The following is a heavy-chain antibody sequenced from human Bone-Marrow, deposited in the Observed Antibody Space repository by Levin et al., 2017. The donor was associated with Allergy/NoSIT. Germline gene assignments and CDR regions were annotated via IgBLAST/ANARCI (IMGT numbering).Heavy chain of an antibody. CDR2: IVVGSGNT. Sequence: KISCQASGFTFTSSAVQWVRQARGQRLEWIGWIVVGSGNTNYAQKFQERVTITRDMSTSTAYMELSSLRSEDTAVYYCAAFGYYYYYYGMDVWGQGTTVTVSS. CDR1: GFTFTSSA. D-gene: IGHD3-10*01. J-gene: IGHJ6*02. CDR3: AAFGYYYYYYGMDV. V-gene: IGHV1-58*01.